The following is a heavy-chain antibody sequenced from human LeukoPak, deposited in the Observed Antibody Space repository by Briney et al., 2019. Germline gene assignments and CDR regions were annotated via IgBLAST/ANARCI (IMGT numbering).Heavy chain of an antibody. CDR1: GFTFSSYA. CDR3: AKANPGIAAAGKNWFDP. D-gene: IGHD6-13*01. J-gene: IGHJ5*02. Sequence: PGGSLRLSCAASGFTFSSYAMHWVRQAPGKGLEWVAVISYDGSNKYYADSVKGRFTISRDNSKNTLYLQMNSLRAEDTAVYYCAKANPGIAAAGKNWFDPWGQGTLVTVSS. CDR2: ISYDGSNK. V-gene: IGHV3-30*04.